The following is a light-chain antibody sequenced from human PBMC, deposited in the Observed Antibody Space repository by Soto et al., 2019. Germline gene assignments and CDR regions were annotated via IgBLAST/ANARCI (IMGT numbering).Light chain of an antibody. V-gene: IGLV6-57*04. Sequence: NFMLTQAHSVSESPGKTVTISCTRSSGNIASNYVRWYQQRPGSAPTTVIYEDDQRPSGVPDRFSGSIDSSSNSASLTISGLKTEDEADYYCQSYDSSVVVFGGGTKLTVL. CDR3: QSYDSSVVV. CDR2: EDD. J-gene: IGLJ2*01. CDR1: SGNIASNY.